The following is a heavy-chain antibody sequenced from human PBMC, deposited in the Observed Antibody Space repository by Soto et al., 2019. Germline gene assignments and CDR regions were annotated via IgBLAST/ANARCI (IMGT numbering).Heavy chain of an antibody. J-gene: IGHJ4*02. CDR2: IIPIFGTA. V-gene: IGHV1-69*06. CDR1: GGTFSSYA. CDR3: AVDVCSGGTCPHYFDY. Sequence: ASVKVSCKASGGTFSSYAISWVRQAPGQGLEWMGGIIPIFGTANYAQKFQGRVTITADKSTSTAYMELSSLRSEDTAVYYCAVDVCSGGTCPHYFDYGGQGTLVTVSS. D-gene: IGHD2-15*01.